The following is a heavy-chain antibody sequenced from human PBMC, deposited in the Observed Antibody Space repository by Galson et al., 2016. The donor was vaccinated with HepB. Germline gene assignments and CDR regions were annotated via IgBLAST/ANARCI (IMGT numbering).Heavy chain of an antibody. V-gene: IGHV4-31*03. J-gene: IGHJ5*02. CDR1: GGSISSGGYY. CDR2: IYHSGST. CDR3: ARDKKVTIFEVVISGGLDP. Sequence: TLSLTCTVSGGSISSGGYYWSWIRQHPGKGLEWIGYIYHSGSTHYNPSLKSRVTISVDTAKNQFSLKLSSVTAADTAIYYCARDKKVTIFEVVISGGLDPWGQGTLVTVAS. D-gene: IGHD3-3*01.